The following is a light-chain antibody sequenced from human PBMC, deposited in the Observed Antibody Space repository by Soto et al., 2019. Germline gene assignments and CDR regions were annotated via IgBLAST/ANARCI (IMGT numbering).Light chain of an antibody. CDR3: SSYTTSTSFIL. CDR2: EVS. V-gene: IGLV2-14*01. CDR1: SSDIGNYDF. J-gene: IGLJ2*01. Sequence: QSVLTQPASVSGSPGQSITISCTGTSSDIGNYDFVSWYQQVPGTAPKAMIYEVSSRPSGVSNRFSGSKYGNTASLTISGLQAEDEAYYYCSSYTTSTSFILFGGGTKLTVL.